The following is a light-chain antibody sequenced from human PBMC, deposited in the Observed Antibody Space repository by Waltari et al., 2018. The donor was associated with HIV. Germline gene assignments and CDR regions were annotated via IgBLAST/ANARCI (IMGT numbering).Light chain of an antibody. V-gene: IGKV4-1*01. CDR3: QQYYSTQYS. Sequence: DIVMTQSPDSLAVALGERATINCRCSQSLLYTSKNKNYLAWYQQRPGQPPKLLIYWASTRDSGVPDRFSGSGSGTDFTLTISSLQAEDVAVYYCQQYYSTQYSFGQGTKLEIK. CDR2: WAS. J-gene: IGKJ2*03. CDR1: QSLLYTSKNKNY.